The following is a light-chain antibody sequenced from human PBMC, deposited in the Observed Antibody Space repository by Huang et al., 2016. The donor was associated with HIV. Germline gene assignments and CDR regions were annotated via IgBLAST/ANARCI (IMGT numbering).Light chain of an antibody. Sequence: EIVLTQSPGTLSSSPGERATLSCRASQSVSNSNLAWYQQKPGQAPRLLLYGASNRATGSPDRFSGSGSGTDFTLTISRLEAEDFARYYCQQYDSSPLTFGGGTRVEIK. CDR3: QQYDSSPLT. CDR1: QSVSNSN. V-gene: IGKV3-20*01. CDR2: GAS. J-gene: IGKJ4*01.